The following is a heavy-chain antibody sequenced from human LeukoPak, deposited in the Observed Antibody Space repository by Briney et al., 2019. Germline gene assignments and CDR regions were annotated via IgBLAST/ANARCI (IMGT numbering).Heavy chain of an antibody. CDR1: GFTFSSYA. J-gene: IGHJ3*02. Sequence: PGGPLRLSCAASGFTFSSYAMHWVREARGKGLEYVSAISSNGGSTYYADSVKGRFTISRDNSKNTLDLQMGSLRAEDMPVYYCARDLDSSSWAALGIWGQGTMVAVSS. CDR2: ISSNGGST. D-gene: IGHD6-13*01. CDR3: ARDLDSSSWAALGI. V-gene: IGHV3-64*02.